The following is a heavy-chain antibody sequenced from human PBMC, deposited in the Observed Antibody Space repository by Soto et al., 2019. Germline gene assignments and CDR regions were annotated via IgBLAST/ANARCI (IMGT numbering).Heavy chain of an antibody. Sequence: EGQLLESGGALVQPGESLRLSCEGSGFTFSDAAMTWVRQAAGKGLEWVSFVSASAIETYTADSVRGRFTISRDNSKNTVFLQMNNLRVEDTAVYYCAKGPSVVPHMDVWGKGTSVTVSS. CDR1: GFTFSDAA. CDR2: VSASAIET. CDR3: AKGPSVVPHMDV. V-gene: IGHV3-23*01. J-gene: IGHJ6*04. D-gene: IGHD2-15*01.